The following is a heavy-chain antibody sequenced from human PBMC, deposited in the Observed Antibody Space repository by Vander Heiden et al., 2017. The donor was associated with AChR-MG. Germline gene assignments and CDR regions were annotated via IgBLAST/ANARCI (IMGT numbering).Heavy chain of an antibody. V-gene: IGHV4-59*01. CDR3: ASAKGYCSGGTCYIQGLDY. D-gene: IGHD2-15*01. Sequence: QVQLQESGPGLVQPSETLSLTCTVSSGSISNYYGGWVRQPPGKGLEWIGYISYSGSTNYNPSLQSRVTISVDTSKNQFSLRLSSVTAADTAVYYCASAKGYCSGGTCYIQGLDYWGQGTLVTVSS. CDR2: ISYSGST. CDR1: SGSISNYY. J-gene: IGHJ4*02.